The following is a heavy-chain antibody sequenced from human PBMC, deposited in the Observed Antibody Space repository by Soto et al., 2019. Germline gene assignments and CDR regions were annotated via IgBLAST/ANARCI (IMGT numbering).Heavy chain of an antibody. CDR1: GFTFSSFE. J-gene: IGHJ5*02. CDR2: ISSGGKTT. Sequence: GGSLRFSCVASGFTFSSFEMNWVRQAPGKGLEWISYISSGGKTTYYADSVKGRFTISRDNAKNSLYLQMSSLRAEDAAVYYCARNYIIYYDGSRAHYSWGRGTLVTVSS. CDR3: ARNYIIYYDGSRAHYS. D-gene: IGHD3-22*01. V-gene: IGHV3-48*03.